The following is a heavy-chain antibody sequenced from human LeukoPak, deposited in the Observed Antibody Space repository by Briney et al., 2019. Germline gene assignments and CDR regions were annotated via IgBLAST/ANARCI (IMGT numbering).Heavy chain of an antibody. Sequence: AGGPLRLSCVASGFTFSTYWMHCVRQAPGKGLVWVSRINSDGSSISYADSVKGRSTISRDNAKNTLYLQMDSLRAEDTAVYYCARAWAMAGTGGYYWGQGTLVTVSS. CDR1: GFTFSTYW. V-gene: IGHV3-74*01. D-gene: IGHD6-19*01. J-gene: IGHJ4*02. CDR3: ARAWAMAGTGGYY. CDR2: INSDGSSI.